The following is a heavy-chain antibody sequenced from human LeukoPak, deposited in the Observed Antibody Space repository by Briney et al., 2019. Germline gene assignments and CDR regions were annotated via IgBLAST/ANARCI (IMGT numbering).Heavy chain of an antibody. Sequence: AASVTVSCEASGYTFTGYYMHWVRQAPGQGLEWMGWINPNSGGTNYAQKFQGRVTMTRDTSISTAYMELSRLRSDDTAVYYCARESTMIVVVIPERYFYYWGQGTLVTVSS. D-gene: IGHD3-22*01. CDR1: GYTFTGYY. CDR3: ARESTMIVVVIPERYFYY. V-gene: IGHV1-2*02. CDR2: INPNSGGT. J-gene: IGHJ4*02.